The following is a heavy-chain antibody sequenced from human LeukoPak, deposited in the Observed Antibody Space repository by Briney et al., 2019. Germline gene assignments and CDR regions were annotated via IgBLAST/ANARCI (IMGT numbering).Heavy chain of an antibody. CDR3: ARGMRTGQSPRRAYYYGSGSYSRAVDY. Sequence: SETLSLTCAVYGGSFSGYYWSWIRQPPGKGLEWIGEINHSGSTNYNPSLKSRVTISVDTSKNQFSLKLSSVTAADTAVYYCARGMRTGQSPRRAYYYGSGSYSRAVDYWGQGTLVTVSS. V-gene: IGHV4-34*01. CDR1: GGSFSGYY. J-gene: IGHJ4*02. D-gene: IGHD3-10*01. CDR2: INHSGST.